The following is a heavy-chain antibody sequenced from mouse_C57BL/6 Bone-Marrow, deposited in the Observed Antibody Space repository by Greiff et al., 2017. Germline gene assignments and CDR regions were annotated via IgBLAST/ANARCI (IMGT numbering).Heavy chain of an antibody. CDR1: GYTFTNYW. J-gene: IGHJ1*03. CDR2: IYPGGGYT. CDR3: ARWGITGYFDV. D-gene: IGHD2-4*01. Sequence: VQLQQSGAELVRPGTSVKMSCKASGYTFTNYWIGWAKQRPGHGLEWIGDIYPGGGYTNYNEKFKGKATLTADKSSSTDYMQFSSLTSEDSAIYYCARWGITGYFDVWGTGTTVTVSS. V-gene: IGHV1-63*01.